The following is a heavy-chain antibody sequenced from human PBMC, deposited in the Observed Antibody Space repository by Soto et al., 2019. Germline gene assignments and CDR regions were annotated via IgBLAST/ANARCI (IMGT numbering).Heavy chain of an antibody. CDR2: ISGSGGST. J-gene: IGHJ4*02. V-gene: IGHV3-23*01. D-gene: IGHD3-10*01. CDR3: ENQAPVLLWRYYIDY. Sequence: EVQLLESGGGLVQPGGSLRLSCAASGFTFSSYAMSWVRQAPGKGLEWVSAISGSGGSTYYADSVKGRFTISRDNSKNTLYRPMNSLRAEDTAVYYCENQAPVLLWRYYIDYWGQGTLVTVSS. CDR1: GFTFSSYA.